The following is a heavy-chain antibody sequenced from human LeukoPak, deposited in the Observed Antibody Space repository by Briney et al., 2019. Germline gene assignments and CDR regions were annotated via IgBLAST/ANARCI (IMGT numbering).Heavy chain of an antibody. CDR1: GDSLSHHY. CDR2: IYSSGST. V-gene: IGHV4-4*09. J-gene: IGHJ4*02. Sequence: PSDTLSLPCTVSGDSLSHHYWTWIRQPPGKGLEWIGYIYSSGSTNPNPSLKSRVTISVDTPKHQLSLNERSVTAADTAVYYCARHLRAGNPLFDYWGQGNLVTVSS. D-gene: IGHD1-14*01. CDR3: ARHLRAGNPLFDY.